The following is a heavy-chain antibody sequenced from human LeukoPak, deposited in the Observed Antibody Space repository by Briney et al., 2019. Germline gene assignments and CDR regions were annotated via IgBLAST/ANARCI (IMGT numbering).Heavy chain of an antibody. Sequence: GASVKVSCKASGYTFTSYYMHWVRQAPGQGLEWMGIINPSGGSTSYAQKFQGRVTMTRDTSTSTVYMELSSLRSEDTAVYYCAREGVMVVAATLKAVSSGYRKAFDYWGQGTLVTVSS. CDR1: GYTFTSYY. CDR3: AREGVMVVAATLKAVSSGYRKAFDY. D-gene: IGHD2-15*01. V-gene: IGHV1-46*01. CDR2: INPSGGST. J-gene: IGHJ4*02.